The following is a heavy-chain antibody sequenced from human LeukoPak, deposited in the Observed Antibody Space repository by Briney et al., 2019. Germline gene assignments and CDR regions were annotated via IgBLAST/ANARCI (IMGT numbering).Heavy chain of an antibody. CDR3: AKDFTRVGATGFDY. V-gene: IGHV3-23*01. CDR2: ISGSGGST. D-gene: IGHD1-26*01. Sequence: QTGGSLRLSCAASRFTFASYAMSWVRQAPGKGLEWVSAISGSGGSTYYADSVKGRFTISRDNSKNTLYLQMNSLRAEDTAVYYCAKDFTRVGATGFDYWGQGTLVTVSS. CDR1: RFTFASYA. J-gene: IGHJ4*02.